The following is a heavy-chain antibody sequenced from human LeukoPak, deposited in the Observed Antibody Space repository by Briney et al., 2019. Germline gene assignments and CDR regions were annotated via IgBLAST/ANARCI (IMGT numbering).Heavy chain of an antibody. CDR3: ARRAGAYSHPYDY. CDR1: GFTFDEYS. V-gene: IGHV3-21*04. J-gene: IGHJ4*02. CDR2: ISSSSSYI. Sequence: PGGSLRLSCATSGFTFDEYSMNWVRQAPGKGLEWVSSISSSSSYIYYADSVKGRFTISRDNAKNSLYLQMNSLRAEDTAVYYCARRAGAYSHPYDYWGQGTLVTVSS. D-gene: IGHD4/OR15-4a*01.